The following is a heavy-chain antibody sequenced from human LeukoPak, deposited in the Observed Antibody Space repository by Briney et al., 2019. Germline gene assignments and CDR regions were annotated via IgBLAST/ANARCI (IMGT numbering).Heavy chain of an antibody. J-gene: IGHJ5*02. D-gene: IGHD4-23*01. V-gene: IGHV3-21*01. CDR1: GFTFSSYS. CDR3: ARDRNYGGNSGWFDP. CDR2: ISSSSSYI. Sequence: GGSLRLSCAASGFTFSSYSMNWVRQAPGKGLEWVSSISSSSSYIYYADSVKGRFTISRDNAKNSLYLQMNSLRAEDTAVYYCARDRNYGGNSGWFDPWGQGTLVTVSS.